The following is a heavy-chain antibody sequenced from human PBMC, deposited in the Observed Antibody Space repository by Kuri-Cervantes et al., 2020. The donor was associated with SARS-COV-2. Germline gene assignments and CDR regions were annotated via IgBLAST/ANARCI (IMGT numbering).Heavy chain of an antibody. CDR2: INPNSGGT. CDR1: GYTLTGYY. Sequence: ASVKVSCKASGYTLTGYYMHWVRQAPGQGLEWMGWINPNSGGTNYAQKFQGRVTMTRDTSISTAYMELSRLRSDDTAVYYCARAYLWSGYYTDYYMDVWDKGTTVTVSS. CDR3: ARAYLWSGYYTDYYMDV. D-gene: IGHD3-3*01. J-gene: IGHJ6*03. V-gene: IGHV1-2*02.